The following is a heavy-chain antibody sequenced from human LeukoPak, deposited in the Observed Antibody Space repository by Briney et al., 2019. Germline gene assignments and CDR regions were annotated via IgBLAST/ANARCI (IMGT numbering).Heavy chain of an antibody. CDR2: INHSGST. D-gene: IGHD5-12*01. CDR1: GGSFSGYY. CDR3: ARSGLRLRYYYYYYMDV. Sequence: PSETLSLTCAVYGGSFSGYYWSWIRQPPGKGLEWIGEINHSGSTNYNPSLKSRVTISVDTSKNQFSLKLSSVTAADTAVYYCARSGLRLRYYYYYYMDVWGKGTTVTVSS. V-gene: IGHV4-34*01. J-gene: IGHJ6*03.